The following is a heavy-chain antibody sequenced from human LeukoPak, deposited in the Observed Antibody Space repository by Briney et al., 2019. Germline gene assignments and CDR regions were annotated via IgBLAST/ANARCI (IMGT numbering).Heavy chain of an antibody. CDR2: IRSKTYGGTT. J-gene: IGHJ4*02. D-gene: IGHD6-13*01. V-gene: IGHV3-49*04. CDR3: TTRTFDSWPYYFES. CDR1: GFTFGDYA. Sequence: GGSLRLSCTASGFTFGDYAMSWVRQAPGKGLEWVGFIRSKTYGGTTEHAASVKGRFSISRDDSKRIAHLQMDSLKTEDTAAYYCTTRTFDSWPYYFESWGQGTLVSVSS.